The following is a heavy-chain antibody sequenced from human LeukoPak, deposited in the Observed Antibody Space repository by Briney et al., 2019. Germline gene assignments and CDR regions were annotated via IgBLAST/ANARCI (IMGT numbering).Heavy chain of an antibody. D-gene: IGHD3-10*01. V-gene: IGHV4-59*02. J-gene: IGHJ4*02. CDR1: GDSVRSYY. Sequence: PSETLSLTCTISGDSVRSYYWTWIRQPPVKGLEWIGNVYHSGSTNYNPSLKSRVTISVDTSKYQFSLNLSSVTAADTAVYYCARGLGNYDYWGQGTLVTVSS. CDR3: ARGLGNYDY. CDR2: VYHSGST.